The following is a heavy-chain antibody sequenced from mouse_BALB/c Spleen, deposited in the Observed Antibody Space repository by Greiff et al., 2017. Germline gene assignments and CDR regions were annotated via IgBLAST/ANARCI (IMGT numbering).Heavy chain of an antibody. V-gene: IGHV3-2*02. D-gene: IGHD1-1*01. Sequence: VQLKESGPGLVKPSQSLSLTCTVTGYSITSDYAWNWIRQFPGNKLEWMGYISYSGSTSYNPSLKSRISITRDTSKNQFFLQLNSVTTEDTATYYCARSVYGSSPHWYFDVWGAGTTVTVSS. J-gene: IGHJ1*01. CDR3: ARSVYGSSPHWYFDV. CDR1: GYSITSDYA. CDR2: ISYSGST.